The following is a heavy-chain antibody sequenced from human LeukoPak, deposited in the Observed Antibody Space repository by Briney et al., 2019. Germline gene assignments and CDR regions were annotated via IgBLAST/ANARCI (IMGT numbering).Heavy chain of an antibody. Sequence: PGGSLRLSCAASGFTFSSYAMSWVRQAPGKGLEWVSAISGSGGSTYYADSVKGRFTISRDNSKNTLYLQMNSLRAEDTAVYYCAKDQVITFGGVIVSTLAFDYWGQGTLVTVSS. J-gene: IGHJ4*02. CDR3: AKDQVITFGGVIVSTLAFDY. V-gene: IGHV3-23*01. D-gene: IGHD3-16*02. CDR2: ISGSGGST. CDR1: GFTFSSYA.